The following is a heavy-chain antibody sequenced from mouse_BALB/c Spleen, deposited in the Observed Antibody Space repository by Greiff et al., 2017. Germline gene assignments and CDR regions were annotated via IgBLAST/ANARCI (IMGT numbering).Heavy chain of an antibody. Sequence: DLVKPGASVKLSCKASGYTFTSYGINWVKQRPGQGLEWIGRIAPGSGSTYYHEMLKGKATLTVDTSSSTAYIQLSSLSSEDSAVYFCVRSRYDGYYWYFDVWGAGTTVTVSS. D-gene: IGHD2-3*01. V-gene: IGHV1S41*01. J-gene: IGHJ1*01. CDR2: IAPGSGST. CDR1: GYTFTSYG. CDR3: VRSRYDGYYWYFDV.